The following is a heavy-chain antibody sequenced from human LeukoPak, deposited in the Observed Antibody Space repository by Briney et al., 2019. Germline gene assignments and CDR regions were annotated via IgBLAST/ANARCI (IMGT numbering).Heavy chain of an antibody. V-gene: IGHV4-39*01. Sequence: PAETLSLPCTVSGRSISSSSYYWAWIPRPPGKGLQWIGSIYYRGSTYYNPSLKSRATICVDTSKNQFSLKLSSGTAADTAVYYCAKHPNYYDSSGFSPDYWGQGTLVTVSS. J-gene: IGHJ4*02. CDR2: IYYRGST. CDR1: GRSISSSSYY. D-gene: IGHD3-22*01. CDR3: AKHPNYYDSSGFSPDY.